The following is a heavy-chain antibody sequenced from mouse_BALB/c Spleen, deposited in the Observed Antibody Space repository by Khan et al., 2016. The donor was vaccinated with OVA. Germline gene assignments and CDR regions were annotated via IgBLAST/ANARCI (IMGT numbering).Heavy chain of an antibody. CDR3: ARSHLLWLYAMDY. V-gene: IGHV1S34*01. J-gene: IGHJ4*01. D-gene: IGHD2-2*01. CDR1: GYSFTGYY. Sequence: LVKTGASVKISCKTSGYSFTGYYMHWVKQSHGKSFEWIGNISCYNGATTYNKKFKGKATFTVDTSSSTAYMQFNSLTSEDSAVYYCARSHLLWLYAMDYWGQGTSVTVSS. CDR2: ISCYNGAT.